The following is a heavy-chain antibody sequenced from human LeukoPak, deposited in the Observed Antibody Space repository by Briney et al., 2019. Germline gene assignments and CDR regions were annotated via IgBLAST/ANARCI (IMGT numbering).Heavy chain of an antibody. CDR2: INHSGST. D-gene: IGHD3-16*02. CDR1: GGSFSVYY. V-gene: IGHV4-34*01. Sequence: SETLSLTCAVYGGSFSVYYWSWIRQPPGKGLEWIGEINHSGSTNYNPSLKSRVTISVDTSKNQFSLKLSSVTAAETAVYYCARGCGIDISYCVWGKGTTVTVSS. CDR3: ARGCGIDISYCV. J-gene: IGHJ6*04.